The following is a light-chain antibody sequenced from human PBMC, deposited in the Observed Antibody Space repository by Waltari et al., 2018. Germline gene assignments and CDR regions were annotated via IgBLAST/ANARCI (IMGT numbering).Light chain of an antibody. V-gene: IGLV1-40*01. CDR1: SSNIGAGYD. CDR2: CNS. J-gene: IGLJ2*01. Sequence: QSVLAQPPSVSGAPGQRVTISCTGSSSNIGAGYDVHWYQQLPGTAPKLPLHCNSNRPSGVPDRFSGSKSGTSASLAITGLQAEDEADYYCQSYDSSLSAVVFGGGTKLTVL. CDR3: QSYDSSLSAVV.